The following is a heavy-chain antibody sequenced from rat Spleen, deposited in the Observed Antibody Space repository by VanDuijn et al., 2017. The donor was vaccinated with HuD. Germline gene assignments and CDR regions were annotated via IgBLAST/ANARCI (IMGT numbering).Heavy chain of an antibody. CDR3: ARRHYGYTDYFDY. CDR2: ISYEGSRT. Sequence: EVQLVESGGGLVQPGRSLKLSCAVSGFTFNNYVMAWVRQAPTKGLEWVATISYEGSRTYYGDSVKGRFTFSRDNAKSTLYLQMDSLRSEDTATYYCARRHYGYTDYFDYWGQGVMVTVSS. J-gene: IGHJ2*01. V-gene: IGHV5-29*01. D-gene: IGHD1-11*01. CDR1: GFTFNNYV.